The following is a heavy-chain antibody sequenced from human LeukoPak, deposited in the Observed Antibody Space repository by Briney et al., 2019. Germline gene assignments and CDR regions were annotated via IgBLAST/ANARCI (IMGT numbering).Heavy chain of an antibody. J-gene: IGHJ5*02. CDR2: INPNSGGT. V-gene: IGHV1-2*02. CDR1: GYTFTGYY. Sequence: ASVKVSCKASGYTFTGYYMHWVRQAPGQGLEWMGWINPNSGGTNYAQKFQGRVTMTRDTSISTAYMELSRLRSDDTAVYYCARDKGRFLEWEKNWFDPWGQGTLVTVSS. CDR3: ARDKGRFLEWEKNWFDP. D-gene: IGHD3-3*01.